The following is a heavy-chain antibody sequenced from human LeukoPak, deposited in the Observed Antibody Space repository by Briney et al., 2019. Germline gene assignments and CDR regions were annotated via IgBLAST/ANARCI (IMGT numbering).Heavy chain of an antibody. CDR1: GGSISSSSYY. D-gene: IGHD3-22*01. J-gene: IGHJ4*02. CDR3: ARGIRYYYDSSGSFPSFDY. Sequence: SETLSLTCTVSGGSISSSSYYWGWIRQPPGKGLEWIGSIYYSGSTNYNPSLKSRVTISVDTSKNQFSLKLSSVTAADTAVYYCARGIRYYYDSSGSFPSFDYWGQGTLVTVSS. CDR2: IYYSGST. V-gene: IGHV4-39*07.